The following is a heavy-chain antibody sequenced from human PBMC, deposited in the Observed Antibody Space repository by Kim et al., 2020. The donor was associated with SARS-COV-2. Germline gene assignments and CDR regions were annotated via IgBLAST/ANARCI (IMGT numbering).Heavy chain of an antibody. J-gene: IGHJ4*02. Sequence: GGSLRLSCATSGFTFSRYGIHWVRQAPGKGLEWVAVIWYDGSNKYYADSVKGRFTISRDNSKNTVFLQMISLRAEDTAVYYCARDLYSSHFDYWGQGTLVTVSS. CDR1: GFTFSRYG. CDR3: ARDLYSSHFDY. V-gene: IGHV3-33*01. CDR2: IWYDGSNK. D-gene: IGHD6-13*01.